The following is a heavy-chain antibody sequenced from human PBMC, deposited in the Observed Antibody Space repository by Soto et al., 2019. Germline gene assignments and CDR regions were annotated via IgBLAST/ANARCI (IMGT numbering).Heavy chain of an antibody. CDR3: AXHPERIAQIGWFDP. V-gene: IGHV3-48*01. J-gene: IGHJ5*02. CDR2: ISSSSSTI. D-gene: IGHD6-13*01. CDR1: GFTFSSYS. Sequence: GGSLRLSCAASGFTFSSYSMNWVRQAPGKGLEWASYISSSSSTIYYADSVKGRFTISRDNAKNSLYLQMNSLRAEDTAVYYCAXHPERIAQIGWFDPWGQGTLVTVSS.